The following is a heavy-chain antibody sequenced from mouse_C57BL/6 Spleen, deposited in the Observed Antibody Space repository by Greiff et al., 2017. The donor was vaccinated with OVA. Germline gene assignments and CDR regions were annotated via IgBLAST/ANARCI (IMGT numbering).Heavy chain of an antibody. V-gene: IGHV14-2*01. CDR1: GFNIKDYY. D-gene: IGHD2-1*01. CDR3: ARGGNYDYFDY. J-gene: IGHJ2*01. CDR2: IDPEDGET. Sequence: EVQLQQSGAELVKPGASVKLSCTASGFNIKDYYMHWVKQRTEQGLEWIGRIDPEDGETKYAPQFQGKATITADTSSNTAYLQLSSLTSEDTAVYYCARGGNYDYFDYGGQGTTLTVSS.